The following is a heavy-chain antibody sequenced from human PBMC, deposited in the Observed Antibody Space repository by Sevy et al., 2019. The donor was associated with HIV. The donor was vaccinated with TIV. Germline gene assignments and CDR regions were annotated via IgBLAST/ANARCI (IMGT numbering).Heavy chain of an antibody. J-gene: IGHJ5*02. Sequence: SETLSLTCTVSGGSISSYYWSWIRQPPGKGLEWIGYIYYSGSTNCNPSLKSRVTISVDTSKNQFSLKLSSVTAADTAVYYCARHNKHYDFWSDLNWLDPWGQGTLVTVSS. V-gene: IGHV4-59*08. CDR2: IYYSGST. CDR3: ARHNKHYDFWSDLNWLDP. D-gene: IGHD3-3*01. CDR1: GGSISSYY.